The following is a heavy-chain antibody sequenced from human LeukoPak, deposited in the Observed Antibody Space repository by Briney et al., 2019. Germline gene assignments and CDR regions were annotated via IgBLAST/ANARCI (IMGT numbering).Heavy chain of an antibody. CDR1: GFTFRNSV. V-gene: IGHV3-23*01. D-gene: IGHD3-10*01. CDR3: AKNGRYVSGPLHH. Sequence: GGSLRLPCTGSGFTFRNSVMTWVRQAPGRGLEWVSALSGGGDSTFYADSVKGRFTISRDSLKNTLYLQMSSLRADDTAVYYCAKNGRYVSGPLHHWGQGTLVTVSS. CDR2: LSGGGDST. J-gene: IGHJ1*01.